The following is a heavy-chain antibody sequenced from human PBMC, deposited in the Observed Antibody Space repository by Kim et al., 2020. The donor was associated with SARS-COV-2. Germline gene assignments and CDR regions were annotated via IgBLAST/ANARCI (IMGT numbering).Heavy chain of an antibody. J-gene: IGHJ3*02. D-gene: IGHD5-12*01. V-gene: IGHV1-46*01. Sequence: ASVKVSCKASGYTFTSYYMHWVRQAPGQELEWMGIINPSGGSTSYAQKFQGRVTMTRDTSTSTVYMELSSLRSEDTAVYYCARAHYSGYDIRRAFDIWGQGTMVTVSS. CDR1: GYTFTSYY. CDR3: ARAHYSGYDIRRAFDI. CDR2: INPSGGST.